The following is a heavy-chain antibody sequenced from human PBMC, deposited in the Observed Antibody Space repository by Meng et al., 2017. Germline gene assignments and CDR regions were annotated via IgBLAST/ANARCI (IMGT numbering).Heavy chain of an antibody. V-gene: IGHV1-18*01. CDR2: ISGHSGDT. D-gene: IGHD2-2*01. CDR1: GYSFRSYG. Sequence: ASVKVSCKTSGYSFRSYGISWVRQAPGQGLEWVGWISGHSGDTDYAQKFQGRVTMTTDTSTTTAYMELRSLGPDDTAVYYCARFIPAAMYDMDVWGQGTTVTVSS. CDR3: ARFIPAAMYDMDV. J-gene: IGHJ6*02.